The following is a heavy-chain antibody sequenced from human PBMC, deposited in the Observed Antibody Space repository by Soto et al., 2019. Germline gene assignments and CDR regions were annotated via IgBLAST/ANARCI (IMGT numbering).Heavy chain of an antibody. CDR2: IKQGGSEK. D-gene: IGHD2-15*01. CDR3: AREMGWLLRDYYAMDV. J-gene: IGHJ6*02. Sequence: GGSLRLSCAASGFTFSSYWMSWVRQAPGKGLEWVANIKQGGSEKYYVDSVKGRFTISRDNSMNSLYLQINSLRAEDTALYYCAREMGWLLRDYYAMDVWGQGSTVTGSS. CDR1: GFTFSSYW. V-gene: IGHV3-7*03.